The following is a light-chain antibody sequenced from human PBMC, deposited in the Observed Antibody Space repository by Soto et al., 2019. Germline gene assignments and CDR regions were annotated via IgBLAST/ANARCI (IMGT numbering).Light chain of an antibody. V-gene: IGKV1-9*01. Sequence: IQLTQSPSSLSASVVDSVTITCRASQGISNYIAWYQQKPGKAPKLLIYAASTLQSGVPSRFSGSGSGTDFTLTISSLQPEDFATYYCQQLNDYPRVTFGPGTKVDIK. J-gene: IGKJ3*01. CDR3: QQLNDYPRVT. CDR2: AAS. CDR1: QGISNY.